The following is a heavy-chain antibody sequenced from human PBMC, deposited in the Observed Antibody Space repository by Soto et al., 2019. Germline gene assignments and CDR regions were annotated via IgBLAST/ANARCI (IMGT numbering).Heavy chain of an antibody. CDR3: ARAPVGATSFDY. CDR1: GGTFSSYT. V-gene: IGHV1-69*02. Sequence: ASVKVSCKASGGTFSSYTISWVRQAPGQGLEWMGRIIPILGIANYAQKFQGRVTITADKSTSTAYMELSSLRSEDTAVYYCARAPVGATSFDYWGQGNLVTVSS. D-gene: IGHD1-26*01. CDR2: IIPILGIA. J-gene: IGHJ4*02.